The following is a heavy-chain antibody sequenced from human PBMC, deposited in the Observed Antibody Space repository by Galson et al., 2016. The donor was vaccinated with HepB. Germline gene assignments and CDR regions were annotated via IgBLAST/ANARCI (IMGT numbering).Heavy chain of an antibody. Sequence: SLRLSCAASGFTFSTYAIHWVRQAPGKGLEWVSSISSGSSYTYYADSVKGRFTISRDNARNSLYLQMNSLRAEDTAVYYCARAPIEVDGMRHYYYGMDVGGQGTTVTVSS. V-gene: IGHV3-21*01. CDR2: ISSGSSYT. CDR3: ARAPIEVDGMRHYYYGMDV. D-gene: IGHD6-19*01. CDR1: GFTFSTYA. J-gene: IGHJ6*02.